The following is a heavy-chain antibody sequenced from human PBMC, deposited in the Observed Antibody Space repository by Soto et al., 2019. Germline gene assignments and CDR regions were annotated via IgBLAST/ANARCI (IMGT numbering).Heavy chain of an antibody. D-gene: IGHD3-22*01. CDR1: GVTVSSNY. CDR3: ERDSYSYDSSGLT. J-gene: IGHJ5*02. V-gene: IGHV3-53*01. Sequence: VVSLILSCSASGVTVSSNYMSWFRQAQGKGLEWVSFIYIGGITYYADSVKGRLTIYRDNSKNTLYLKMNSLRAEDTAVYYCERDSYSYDSSGLTWGQGNMVTVSS. CDR2: IYIGGIT.